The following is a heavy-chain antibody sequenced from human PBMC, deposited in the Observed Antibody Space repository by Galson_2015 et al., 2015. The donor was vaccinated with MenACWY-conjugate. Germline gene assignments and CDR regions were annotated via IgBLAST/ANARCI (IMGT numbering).Heavy chain of an antibody. J-gene: IGHJ4*02. CDR3: AVYCSSTRCYGASGGY. Sequence: SLRLSCAAFGFTFSSYWMHWVRQAPGKGLVWVSRINSDGSSTSYADSVKGRFTISRDNAKNTLYLQMNSLRAEDTAVYYCAVYCSSTRCYGASGGYWGQGTLVTVSS. V-gene: IGHV3-74*01. CDR1: GFTFSSYW. D-gene: IGHD2-2*01. CDR2: INSDGSST.